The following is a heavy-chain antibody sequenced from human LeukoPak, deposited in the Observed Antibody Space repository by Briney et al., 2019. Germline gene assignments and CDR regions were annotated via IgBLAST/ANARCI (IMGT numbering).Heavy chain of an antibody. J-gene: IGHJ4*02. D-gene: IGHD3-3*01. V-gene: IGHV4-34*01. CDR3: ARGFFGVVSRFDY. CDR1: GGSFSGYY. Sequence: NASETLSLTCAVYGGSFSGYYWSWIRQPPGKGLEWIGEINHSGSTNYNPSLKSRVTISVDTSKNQFSLKLSSVTAADTAVYYCARGFFGVVSRFDYWGQGTLVTVSS. CDR2: INHSGST.